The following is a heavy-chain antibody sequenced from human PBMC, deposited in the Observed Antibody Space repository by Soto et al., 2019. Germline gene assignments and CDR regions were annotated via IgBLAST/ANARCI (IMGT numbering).Heavy chain of an antibody. J-gene: IGHJ6*02. CDR2: IYYSGST. V-gene: IGHV4-31*03. CDR1: GGSISSGGYY. CDR3: AASCVACGGFNYYGMDV. Sequence: QVQLQESGPGLVKPSQTLSLTCTVSGGSISSGGYYWSWIRQHPGKGLEWMEYIYYSGSTYYNPSRKSRVTISVDTSKRRFSLKLSSVTAADTAVYYCAASCVACGGFNYYGMDVWGQGTTVTVSS. D-gene: IGHD5-12*01.